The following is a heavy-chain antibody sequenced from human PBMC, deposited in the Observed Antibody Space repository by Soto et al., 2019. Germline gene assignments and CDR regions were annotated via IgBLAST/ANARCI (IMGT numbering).Heavy chain of an antibody. CDR2: ISAYNGNT. Sequence: GASVKVSCKASGYTFTSYGISWVRQAPGQGLEWMGWISAYNGNTNYAQKLQGRVTMTTDTSKNQVVLIMTNMDPVDTGTYYCTHTSGHSSTGADNWGQGTLVTVS. D-gene: IGHD2-8*01. J-gene: IGHJ4*02. CDR1: GYTFTSYG. V-gene: IGHV1-18*01. CDR3: THTSGHSSTGADN.